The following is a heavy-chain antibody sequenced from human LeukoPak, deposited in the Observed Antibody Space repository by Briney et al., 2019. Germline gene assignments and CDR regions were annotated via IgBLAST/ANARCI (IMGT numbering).Heavy chain of an antibody. CDR1: GYTFTSYG. Sequence: ASVKVSCKASGYTFTSYGINWVRQAPGQGLEWMGWIRAYNGDTNYAQKLQGRVTMTTDTSTSTAYMELRSLRSDDTAVYYCARGPGGRSGYYPLEDHYYYQYMDVWGKGTTVTVSS. CDR3: ARGPGGRSGYYPLEDHYYYQYMDV. J-gene: IGHJ6*03. CDR2: IRAYNGDT. V-gene: IGHV1-18*01. D-gene: IGHD3-22*01.